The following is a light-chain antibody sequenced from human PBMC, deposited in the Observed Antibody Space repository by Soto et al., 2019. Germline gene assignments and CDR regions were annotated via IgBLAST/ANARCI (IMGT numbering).Light chain of an antibody. Sequence: EIVMTQSPSTLSVSPGERATLSCRASQSVSSNLAWYQQKPGQAPRLLIYGASTRATGIPARFSGSGSGTEFTLTISSLQPDDFATYYCQQYNTYSWTFGQVTKVDIK. CDR3: QQYNTYSWT. CDR2: GAS. J-gene: IGKJ1*01. CDR1: QSVSSN. V-gene: IGKV3-15*01.